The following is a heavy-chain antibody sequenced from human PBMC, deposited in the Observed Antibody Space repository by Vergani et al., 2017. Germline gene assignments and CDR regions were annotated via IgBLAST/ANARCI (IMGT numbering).Heavy chain of an antibody. Sequence: QVQLVQSGAEVKKPGSSVKVSCKASGGTFSTYAISWVRQAPGQGLEWMGRLIPIFGTTNYAQNFPGRVTITADESTSTACMELSSLRSEDTAVYYCARDRRYCSGGSCYLDYWGQGTLITVSS. CDR3: ARDRRYCSGGSCYLDY. CDR1: GGTFSTYA. CDR2: LIPIFGTT. J-gene: IGHJ4*02. V-gene: IGHV1-69*13. D-gene: IGHD2-15*01.